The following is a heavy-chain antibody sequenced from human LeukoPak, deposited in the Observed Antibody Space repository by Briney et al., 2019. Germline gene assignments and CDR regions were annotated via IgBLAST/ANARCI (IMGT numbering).Heavy chain of an antibody. J-gene: IGHJ4*02. CDR1: GFTFNNYA. D-gene: IGHD2-2*01. Sequence: GGSLRLSCAASGFTFNNYAMTWVRQAPGKGLEWVSTIIGSGGSTDYADSVKGRFTISRDNSKNTLYLQMNSLRAEDTAVYYCAKGSKRYQPTTSDYWGQGTLVTVSS. V-gene: IGHV3-23*01. CDR2: IIGSGGST. CDR3: AKGSKRYQPTTSDY.